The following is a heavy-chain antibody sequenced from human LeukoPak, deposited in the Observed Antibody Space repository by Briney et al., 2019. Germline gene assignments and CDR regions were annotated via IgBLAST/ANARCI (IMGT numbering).Heavy chain of an antibody. CDR3: ARGSTPDY. V-gene: IGHV4-59*01. CDR2: IYYSGST. Sequence: SETLSLTCTLSGGSITSYYWNWIRQPPGKGLEWIGYIYYSGSTNYNPSLKTRVTMSVDTSKSQFSLKLSSVTAADTAGYHCARGSTPDYWGQGTLVTVSS. J-gene: IGHJ4*02. CDR1: GGSITSYY. D-gene: IGHD1-26*01.